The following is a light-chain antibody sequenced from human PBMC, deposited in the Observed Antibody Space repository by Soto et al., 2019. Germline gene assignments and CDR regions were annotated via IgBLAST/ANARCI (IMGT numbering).Light chain of an antibody. V-gene: IGLV2-14*01. CDR2: DVS. Sequence: QSALTQPASVSGSPGQSITISCTGTSSDVGGYHYVSWYQHHPGKAPKLIIYDVSDRPSGVSNRFSGSKFGNTASLTISGLQADDEADYYCSSFTTTSPVVFGGGTKLTVL. J-gene: IGLJ3*02. CDR3: SSFTTTSPVV. CDR1: SSDVGGYHY.